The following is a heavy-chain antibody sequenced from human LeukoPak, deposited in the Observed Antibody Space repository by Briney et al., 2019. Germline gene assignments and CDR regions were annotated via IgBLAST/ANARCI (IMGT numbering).Heavy chain of an antibody. J-gene: IGHJ4*02. Sequence: GASVKVSCKASGYTFTGYYMHWVRQAPGQGLEWMGWINPNSGGTNYAQKFQGRVTMTRDTSISTAYMELSRLRSDDTAVYYCARERAIQLWSDIDYWGQGTLVTVSS. CDR1: GYTFTGYY. CDR2: INPNSGGT. CDR3: ARERAIQLWSDIDY. D-gene: IGHD5-18*01. V-gene: IGHV1-2*02.